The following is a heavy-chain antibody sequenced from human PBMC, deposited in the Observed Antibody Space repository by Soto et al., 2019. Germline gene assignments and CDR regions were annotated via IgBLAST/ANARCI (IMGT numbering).Heavy chain of an antibody. J-gene: IGHJ4*02. D-gene: IGHD5-12*01. CDR2: ISYDGNNK. Sequence: PGGSLRLSCAASGLTFSTYAMHWFRQGPGKGLEWVAVISYDGNNKYYADSVKGRFTISRDNSKNTLYLQVNSLRAEDTAVYYCATGDGYIYGYWGQGTLVTVSS. CDR1: GLTFSTYA. CDR3: ATGDGYIYGY. V-gene: IGHV3-30-3*01.